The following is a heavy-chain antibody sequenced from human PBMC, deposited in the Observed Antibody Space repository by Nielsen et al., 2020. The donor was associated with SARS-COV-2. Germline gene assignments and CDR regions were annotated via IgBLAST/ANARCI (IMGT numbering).Heavy chain of an antibody. CDR1: GFTFTAYW. Sequence: GESLKISCTASGFTFTAYWMHWVRQAPGKGLTWVSLINFDGTGTSYADSVKGRFTISRDNAKNTVYLQMNSLRAEDTAVYYCAREGRNLPLNYWGQGTLVTVSS. CDR3: AREGRNLPLNY. J-gene: IGHJ4*02. CDR2: INFDGTGT. V-gene: IGHV3-74*01.